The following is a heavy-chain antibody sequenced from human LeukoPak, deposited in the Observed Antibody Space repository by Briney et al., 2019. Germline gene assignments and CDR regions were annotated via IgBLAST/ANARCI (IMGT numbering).Heavy chain of an antibody. CDR3: ARDVKRVTILIRPKQTDYMDV. CDR1: GVSFSGYS. V-gene: IGHV4-34*01. D-gene: IGHD3-3*01. CDR2: INRSGST. J-gene: IGHJ6*03. Sequence: SETLSLTCTVYGVSFSGYSWSWIRQPPGKGLEWIGEINRSGSTNYNPSLKSRVTISVDTSKNQFSLKLSSVTAADTAVYYCARDVKRVTILIRPKQTDYMDVWGKGTTVTVSS.